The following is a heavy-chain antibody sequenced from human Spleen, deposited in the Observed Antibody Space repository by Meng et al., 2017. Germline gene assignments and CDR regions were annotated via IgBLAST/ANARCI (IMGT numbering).Heavy chain of an antibody. CDR1: GLTSSDFY. Sequence: GGSLTPSCEVSGLTSSDFYTSWIRHAPGKGLEWVAYISDTGTTIYYVDSVTGRFTISRDNAEKSLYLKMNNLRAEDTAVYYCARDRDYGDNFDSWGQGTLVTVSS. D-gene: IGHD4-17*01. CDR3: ARDRDYGDNFDS. CDR2: ISDTGTTI. J-gene: IGHJ4*02. V-gene: IGHV3-11*01.